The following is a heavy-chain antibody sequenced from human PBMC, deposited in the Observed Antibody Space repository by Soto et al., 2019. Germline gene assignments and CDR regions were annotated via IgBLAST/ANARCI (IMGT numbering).Heavy chain of an antibody. Sequence: PSETLSLTCAVSDYSISSGYYWGWIRQPPGKGLEWIANIHHSGSTYYNPSLKSRVTILIDTSKNQFSLKVSSVTAADTAVYYRARLSSGSDAYWGQGT. CDR3: ARLSSGSDAY. V-gene: IGHV4-38-2*01. J-gene: IGHJ4*02. D-gene: IGHD6-19*01. CDR1: DYSISSGYY. CDR2: IHHSGST.